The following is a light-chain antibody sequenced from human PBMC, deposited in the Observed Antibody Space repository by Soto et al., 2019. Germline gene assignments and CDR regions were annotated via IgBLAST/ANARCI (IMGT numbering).Light chain of an antibody. CDR1: SSDVGGYNY. CDR3: SSYTSSSNSLWV. V-gene: IGLV2-14*01. CDR2: EVS. J-gene: IGLJ3*02. Sequence: QSVLTQPASVSGSPGQSITISCTGTSSDVGGYNYVSWYQQHPGKAPKLMIYEVSNRPSGVSNRFSGSKSGNTASLTISGLQAEDEADYYCSSYTSSSNSLWVFGGGTKLTVL.